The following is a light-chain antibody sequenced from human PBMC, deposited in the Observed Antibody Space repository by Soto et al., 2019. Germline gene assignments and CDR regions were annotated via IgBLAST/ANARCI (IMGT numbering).Light chain of an antibody. J-gene: IGKJ1*01. CDR1: QSVSIN. CDR2: GAS. CDR3: QQYNNWPET. V-gene: IGKV3-15*01. Sequence: EIVMTQSPATLSVSPGERATLSCRASQSVSINLAWYQQKPGQAPRLLIYGASTRATGIPARFSGSGSGTEFTLTISSLQSEDFAVYYCQQYNNWPETVGQGTKVEI.